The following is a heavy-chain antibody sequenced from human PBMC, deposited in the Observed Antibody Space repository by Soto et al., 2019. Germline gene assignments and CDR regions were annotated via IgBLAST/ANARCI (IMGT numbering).Heavy chain of an antibody. V-gene: IGHV1-69*02. Sequence: QVQLVQSGAEVKKPGSSVKVSGKASGGTFSSYPISWVRQAPGQGLEWMGRIIPILGIANYAQKFQGRVTITADKTTSTANIELSSLRVEDTAVYYCARSLHHHLITMVRGESFPFDPWGQGTLVTVSS. CDR2: IIPILGIA. D-gene: IGHD3-10*01. CDR3: ARSLHHHLITMVRGESFPFDP. CDR1: GGTFSSYP. J-gene: IGHJ5*02.